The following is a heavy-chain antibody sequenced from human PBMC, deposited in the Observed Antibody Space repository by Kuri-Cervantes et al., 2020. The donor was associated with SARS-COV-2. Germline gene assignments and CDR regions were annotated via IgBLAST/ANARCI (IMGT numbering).Heavy chain of an antibody. CDR1: GFTFSSYG. CDR3: AKVRGSGWYRAFDI. CDR2: ISYDGSNK. V-gene: IGHV3-30*18. Sequence: GGSLRLSCAASGFTFSSYGMHWVRQAPGKGPEWVAVISYDGSNKYYADSVKGRFTISRDNSKNTLYLQMNGLRAEDTAVYYCAKVRGSGWYRAFDIWGQGTMVTVSS. J-gene: IGHJ3*02. D-gene: IGHD6-19*01.